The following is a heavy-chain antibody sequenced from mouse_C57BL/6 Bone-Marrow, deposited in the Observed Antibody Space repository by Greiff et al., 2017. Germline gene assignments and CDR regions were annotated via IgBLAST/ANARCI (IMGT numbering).Heavy chain of an antibody. CDR3: ARGETMVTTGYFDY. CDR1: GYTFTSYW. D-gene: IGHD2-2*01. V-gene: IGHV1-64*01. Sequence: QVQLQQSGAELVKPGASVKLSCKASGYTFTSYWMHWVKQRPGQGLEWIGMIHPNSGRTNYNEKFKSKATLTVDKSSSTAYMQLSSLTSEDSAVYYCARGETMVTTGYFDYWGQGTTLTVSS. CDR2: IHPNSGRT. J-gene: IGHJ2*01.